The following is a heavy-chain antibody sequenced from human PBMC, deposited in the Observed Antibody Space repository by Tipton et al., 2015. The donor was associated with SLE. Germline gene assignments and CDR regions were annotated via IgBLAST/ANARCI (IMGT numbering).Heavy chain of an antibody. CDR1: GGSISSGYYS. J-gene: IGHJ6*02. D-gene: IGHD2-2*01. CDR2: IYHGGST. Sequence: TLSLTCTVSGGSISSGYYSWSWVRQPPGKGLEWVGNIYHGGSTYDRPSLKSRVTISVDTSRNQFSLKLTSVTAADTAVYYCAREKSPERGGMDVWGQGTMVTVSS. V-gene: IGHV4-30-2*01. CDR3: AREKSPERGGMDV.